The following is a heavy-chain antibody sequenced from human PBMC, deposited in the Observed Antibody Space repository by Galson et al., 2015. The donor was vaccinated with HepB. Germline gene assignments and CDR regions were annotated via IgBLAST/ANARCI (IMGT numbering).Heavy chain of an antibody. J-gene: IGHJ4*02. V-gene: IGHV1-18*01. CDR1: GYTFTSYG. D-gene: IGHD3-10*01. Sequence: SVKVSCKASGYTFTSYGISWVRQAPGQGLEWMGWISAYNGNTNYAQKLQGRVTMTTDTSTSTAYMELRSLRSDDTAVYYCARSGITMVRGVIKTFDYWGQGTLVTVSS. CDR3: ARSGITMVRGVIKTFDY. CDR2: ISAYNGNT.